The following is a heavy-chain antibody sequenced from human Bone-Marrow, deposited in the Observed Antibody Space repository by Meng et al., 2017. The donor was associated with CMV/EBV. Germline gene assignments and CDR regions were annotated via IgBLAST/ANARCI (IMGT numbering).Heavy chain of an antibody. CDR1: GSTFSNLY. CDR3: AGLSNPGDY. D-gene: IGHD2/OR15-2a*01. V-gene: IGHV1-46*01. CDR2: YSPSDDRT. Sequence: ASVKVSCKAAGSTFSNLYIHWVRQAPGQGLEWMGVYSPSDDRTTNAQKFQGRVTMTRDTSTSTVFMELTSLKSEDMGVYYCAGLSNPGDYWGQGTLVTVSP. J-gene: IGHJ4*02.